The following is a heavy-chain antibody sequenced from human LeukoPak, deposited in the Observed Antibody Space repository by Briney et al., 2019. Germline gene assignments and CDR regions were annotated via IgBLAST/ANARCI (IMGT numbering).Heavy chain of an antibody. Sequence: ASVKVSCKASGGTFSSYAISWVRQAPGQGREWMGGIIPIFGTANYAQKFQGRVTITADESTSTAYMELSSLRSEDTAVYYCASSRDSYGTQQDWGQGTLVTVSS. J-gene: IGHJ4*02. CDR3: ASSRDSYGTQQD. V-gene: IGHV1-69*13. CDR1: GGTFSSYA. D-gene: IGHD5-18*01. CDR2: IIPIFGTA.